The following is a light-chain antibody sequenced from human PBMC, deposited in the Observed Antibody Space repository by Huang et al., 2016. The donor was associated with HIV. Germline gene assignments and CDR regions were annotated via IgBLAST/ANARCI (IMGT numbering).Light chain of an antibody. J-gene: IGKJ3*01. Sequence: EIVLTQSPATLSVPPGERATLSCRASQSISSNLAWFQQKPGQAPRLLIFGASARAAGIPARFSGSGSGTEFTLTISSLPSEDFAVYYCQQYNDWPPITFGPGTKVEI. CDR3: QQYNDWPPIT. CDR2: GAS. CDR1: QSISSN. V-gene: IGKV3-15*01.